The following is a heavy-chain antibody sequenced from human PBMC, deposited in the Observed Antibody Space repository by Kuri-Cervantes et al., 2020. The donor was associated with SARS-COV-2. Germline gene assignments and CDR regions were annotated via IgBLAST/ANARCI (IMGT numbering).Heavy chain of an antibody. CDR1: GFTFSSYG. CDR2: IHNSLDVI. D-gene: IGHD6-25*01. CDR3: TRDQRSGNMDV. Sequence: LSLTCAASGFTFSSYGMHWVRQAPGKGLEWVSYIHNSLDVIYYADSVRGRFTISRDNARNSLYLQMNSLRVDDTAVYYCTRDQRSGNMDVWGQGTTVTVSS. J-gene: IGHJ6*02. V-gene: IGHV3-48*04.